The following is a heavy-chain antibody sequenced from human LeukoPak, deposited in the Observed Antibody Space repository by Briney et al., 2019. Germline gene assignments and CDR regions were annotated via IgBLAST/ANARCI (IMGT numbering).Heavy chain of an antibody. J-gene: IGHJ4*02. CDR3: AKGLPGSGYYYFDY. V-gene: IGHV3-23*01. Sequence: GGSLRLSCAASGFTFDDYGMSWVRQAPGKGLERVSAISGSGGSTYYADSVKGRLTISRDNSKNTLYLQMNSLRAEDTAVYYCAKGLPGSGYYYFDYWGQGTLVTVSS. D-gene: IGHD3-3*01. CDR1: GFTFDDYG. CDR2: ISGSGGST.